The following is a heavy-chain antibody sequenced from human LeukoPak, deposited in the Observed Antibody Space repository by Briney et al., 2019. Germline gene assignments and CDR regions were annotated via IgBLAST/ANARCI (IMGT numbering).Heavy chain of an antibody. Sequence: GRSLRLSCAASGFTFSSYAMHWVRQAPGKGLEWVAVISYDGSNKYYADSVKGRFTISRDNSKNTLYLQMNSLRAEDTAVYYCASPPNGAHYCYYMDVWGKGTTVTVSS. V-gene: IGHV3-30-3*01. D-gene: IGHD2-8*01. CDR2: ISYDGSNK. CDR1: GFTFSSYA. J-gene: IGHJ6*03. CDR3: ASPPNGAHYCYYMDV.